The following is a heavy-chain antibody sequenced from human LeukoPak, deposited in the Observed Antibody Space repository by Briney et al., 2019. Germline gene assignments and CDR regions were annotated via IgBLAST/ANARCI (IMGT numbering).Heavy chain of an antibody. D-gene: IGHD3-10*01. CDR1: GGTFSSYA. CDR2: IIPIFGTA. CDR3: ARCYGSGSYPQHFDY. J-gene: IGHJ4*02. V-gene: IGHV1-69*13. Sequence: ASVKVSCKASGGTFSSYAISWVRQAPGQGLEWMGGIIPIFGTANYAQKFQGRVTITADESTSTAYMELSSLRSEDTAVYYCARCYGSGSYPQHFDYWGQGTLVTVSS.